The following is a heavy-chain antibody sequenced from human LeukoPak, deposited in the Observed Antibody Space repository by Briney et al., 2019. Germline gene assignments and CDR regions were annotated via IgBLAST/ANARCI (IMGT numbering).Heavy chain of an antibody. D-gene: IGHD6-6*01. Sequence: GGSLRLSCAASGFTFSDYYMSWIRQAPGKGLEWVSYISSSSYTNYADSVKGRFTISRDNAKNSLYLQMNSLRAEDTAVYYCASSSELPYFDHWGQGTLVTVSS. CDR3: ASSSELPYFDH. J-gene: IGHJ4*02. V-gene: IGHV3-11*06. CDR2: ISSSSYT. CDR1: GFTFSDYY.